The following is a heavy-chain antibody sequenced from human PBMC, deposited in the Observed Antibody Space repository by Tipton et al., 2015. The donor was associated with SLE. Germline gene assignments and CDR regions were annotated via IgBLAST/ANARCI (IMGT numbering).Heavy chain of an antibody. CDR1: GGSLSSHY. CDR3: ARGSDGEYVRYFDV. D-gene: IGHD4-17*01. V-gene: IGHV4-59*11. CDR2: VYYTGST. Sequence: TLSLTCTVSGGSLSSHYWNWIRQPPGKGLEWIGYVYYTGSTNSNPSLKSRVSISVDTSKNQFSLKLSSVTAADTAVYYCARGSDGEYVRYFDVWGPGTLVTVSS. J-gene: IGHJ2*01.